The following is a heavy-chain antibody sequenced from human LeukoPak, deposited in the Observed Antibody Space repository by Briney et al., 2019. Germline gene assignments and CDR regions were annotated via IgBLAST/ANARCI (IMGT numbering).Heavy chain of an antibody. CDR1: GFTFSSYG. CDR3: AKDYDYGDYVFAFDI. Sequence: PGGSLRLSCAASGFTFSSYGMHWVRQAPGKGLEWVAFIRYDGSNKYYADSVKGRFTISRDNSKNTLYLQMNSLRAEDTAVYYCAKDYDYGDYVFAFDIWGQGTMVTVSS. D-gene: IGHD4-17*01. J-gene: IGHJ3*02. CDR2: IRYDGSNK. V-gene: IGHV3-30*02.